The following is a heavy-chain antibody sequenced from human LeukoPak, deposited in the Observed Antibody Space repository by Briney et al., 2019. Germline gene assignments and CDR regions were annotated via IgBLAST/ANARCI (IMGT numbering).Heavy chain of an antibody. D-gene: IGHD2-21*01. CDR1: GFTFSSYW. CDR3: ARHIDWSFDY. Sequence: GGSLRLSCAASGFTFSSYWMTWVRQAPGKGLEWAANINEDGSAKHHADSVKGRFTISRDNAKNSLYLQINSLRAEDTAVYSCARHIDWSFDYWGQGTLVTVSS. V-gene: IGHV3-7*01. CDR2: INEDGSAK. J-gene: IGHJ4*02.